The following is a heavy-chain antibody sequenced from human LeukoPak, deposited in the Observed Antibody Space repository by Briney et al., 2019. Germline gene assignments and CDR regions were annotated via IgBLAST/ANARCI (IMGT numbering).Heavy chain of an antibody. CDR3: ARTAMRVVDS. CDR1: GDSVSSKSAA. D-gene: IGHD5-18*01. Sequence: SQTLSLTCAISGDSVSSKSAAWNWIRQSPSRGLEWLGRTYYRSKWYNEYAVSVKSRVIINPDTSKNRFSLQLNSMTPEDTAVYYCARTAMRVVDSWGQGTLVTVSS. CDR2: TYYRSKWYN. J-gene: IGHJ4*02. V-gene: IGHV6-1*01.